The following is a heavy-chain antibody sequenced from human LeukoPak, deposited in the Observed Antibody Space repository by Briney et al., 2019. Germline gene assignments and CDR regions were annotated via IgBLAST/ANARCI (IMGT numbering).Heavy chain of an antibody. J-gene: IGHJ4*02. CDR3: AIYSDTYYFDH. V-gene: IGHV5-51*01. Sequence: GESLKISCKDSGYSFTSYWIGWVRQMPGKGLEWMGIIYPGDSDTRYSPSFQGQVTIAADKSISTAYLQWSSLKASDTAMYYCAIYSDTYYFDHWGQGTLVTVSS. D-gene: IGHD1-26*01. CDR2: IYPGDSDT. CDR1: GYSFTSYW.